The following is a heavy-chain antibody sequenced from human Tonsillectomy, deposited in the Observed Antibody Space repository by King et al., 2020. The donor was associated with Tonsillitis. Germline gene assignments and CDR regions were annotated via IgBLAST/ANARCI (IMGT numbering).Heavy chain of an antibody. J-gene: IGHJ4*02. D-gene: IGHD3-3*01. CDR2: TYYRSKWYN. CDR1: GDSVSSNFGA. CDR3: VKQEWRYSFDY. V-gene: IGHV6-1*01. Sequence: VQLQQSGPGLVKPSQSLSLTCVISGDSVSSNFGAWNWIRQSPSRGREWLGRTYYRSKWYNDYAVSVKSRITINADTTKNQFSMQLNFVTPEDTAVYYCVKQEWRYSFDYRGQGTPVTASS.